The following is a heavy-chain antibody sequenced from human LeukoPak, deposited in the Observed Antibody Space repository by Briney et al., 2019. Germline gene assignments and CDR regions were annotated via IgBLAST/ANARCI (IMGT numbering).Heavy chain of an antibody. V-gene: IGHV4-34*01. CDR3: ARGGLGPLGY. CDR2: VNHSGST. J-gene: IGHJ4*02. D-gene: IGHD3-16*01. CDR1: GGSFSGYY. Sequence: PSETLSLTCAVYGGSFSGYYWSWIRQPPGKGLEWIGEVNHSGSTNYNPSLKSRVTISVDTSKNQFSLKLSSVTAADTAVYYCARGGLGPLGYWGQGTLVTVSS.